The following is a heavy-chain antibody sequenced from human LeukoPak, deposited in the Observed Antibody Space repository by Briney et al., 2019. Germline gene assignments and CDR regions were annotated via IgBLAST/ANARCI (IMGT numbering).Heavy chain of an antibody. CDR1: GFSLSTYW. Sequence: PGGSLRLSCAASGFSLSTYWMSWVRQAPGKGLEWVANIKQDESEKDYVDSVKGRFTISRDNAKNSLYLQMSSLRAEDTAVYYCATYSGAHHKTSDDWGQGTLVTVSS. CDR2: IKQDESEK. J-gene: IGHJ4*02. D-gene: IGHD1-26*01. V-gene: IGHV3-7*03. CDR3: ATYSGAHHKTSDD.